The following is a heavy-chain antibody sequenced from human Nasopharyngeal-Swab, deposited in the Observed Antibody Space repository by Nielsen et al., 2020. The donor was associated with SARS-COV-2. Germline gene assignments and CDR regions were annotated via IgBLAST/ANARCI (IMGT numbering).Heavy chain of an antibody. Sequence: SETLSLTCTVSGGSISSSSYYWGWIRQPPGKGLEWIRSIYYSGSTYYNPSLKSRVTISVDTSKNQFSLKLSSVTAADTAVYYCARQLIESITIFGVVIVDYYGMDVWGQGTTVTVSS. CDR1: GGSISSSSYY. CDR3: ARQLIESITIFGVVIVDYYGMDV. CDR2: IYYSGST. D-gene: IGHD3-3*01. V-gene: IGHV4-39*01. J-gene: IGHJ6*02.